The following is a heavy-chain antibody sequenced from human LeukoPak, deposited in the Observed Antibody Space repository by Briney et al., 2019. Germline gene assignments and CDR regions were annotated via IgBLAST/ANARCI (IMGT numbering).Heavy chain of an antibody. CDR3: ASCHDYGYFDY. V-gene: IGHV4-59*01. J-gene: IGHJ4*02. D-gene: IGHD4-17*01. CDR1: GGSISSYY. CDR2: IYYSGST. Sequence: PSETLSLTCTVSGGSISSYYWSWIRQPPGKGLEWIGYIYYSGSTNYNPSLKSRVTISVDTSKNQFSLKLSSVTAADTAVYYCASCHDYGYFDYWGQGTLVTVSS.